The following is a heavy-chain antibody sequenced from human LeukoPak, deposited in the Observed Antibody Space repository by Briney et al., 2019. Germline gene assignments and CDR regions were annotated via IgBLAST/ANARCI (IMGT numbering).Heavy chain of an antibody. D-gene: IGHD3-16*02. V-gene: IGHV3-21*01. Sequence: GGSLRLSREASGFTFSKYSMNWVRQAPGKGLEWVSFISPSSTYIYYADPVKGRFTISRDNAKNSLYLQMNSLRAEDTAVYYCARDIAKTDSPLRPQIPGWFDPWGQGTLVTVSS. CDR2: ISPSSTYI. CDR1: GFTFSKYS. CDR3: ARDIAKTDSPLRPQIPGWFDP. J-gene: IGHJ5*02.